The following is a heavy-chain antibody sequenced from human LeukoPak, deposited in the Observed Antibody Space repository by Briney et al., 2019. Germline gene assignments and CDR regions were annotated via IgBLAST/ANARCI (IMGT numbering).Heavy chain of an antibody. V-gene: IGHV6-1*01. CDR2: TYYRSKWYN. CDR3: ARYSHDVPPS. J-gene: IGHJ5*02. Sequence: SQTLSLTCAISGDSVSSTSAAWNWIRQSPSRGLEWLGRTYYRSKWYNDYAVSVKSRIIVNPDTSKNQFSLQLNSVTPEDTAVYFCARYSHDVPPSWGQGSQVTVTS. D-gene: IGHD5-18*01. CDR1: GDSVSSTSAA.